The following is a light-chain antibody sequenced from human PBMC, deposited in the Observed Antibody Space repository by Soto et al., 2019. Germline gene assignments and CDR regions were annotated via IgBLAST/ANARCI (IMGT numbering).Light chain of an antibody. CDR2: DAS. J-gene: IGKJ3*01. CDR1: QRVSSY. V-gene: IGKV3-11*01. CDR3: QHRSNWVN. Sequence: IVLTQSPATLSLSPGEVAILSCRASQRVSSYLAWYQQKPGQAPRLLIYDASNRATGIPARFSGSGSGTDFTLTISSLDPEDVAVYYCQHRSNWVNFGPGNKADIK.